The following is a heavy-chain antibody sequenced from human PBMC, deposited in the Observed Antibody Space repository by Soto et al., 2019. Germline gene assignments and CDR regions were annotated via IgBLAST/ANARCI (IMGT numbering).Heavy chain of an antibody. CDR1: GFTFSNYA. CDR3: AKDRMAGGFDS. J-gene: IGHJ4*02. V-gene: IGHV3-23*04. CDR2: VTAAAGTK. D-gene: IGHD6-19*01. Sequence: DVQLVDSGGGLVQPGGSLRLSCAASGFTFSNYAMSWVRQAPGKGLEWVSLVTAAAGTKYYTDSVKGRFTISRDNSRNTLYLQMSSLRADDTTVDYYAKDRMAGGFDSWAKGTLVTVSS.